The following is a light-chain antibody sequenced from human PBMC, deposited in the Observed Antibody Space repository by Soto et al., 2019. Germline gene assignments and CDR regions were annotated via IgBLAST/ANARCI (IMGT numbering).Light chain of an antibody. J-gene: IGKJ3*01. CDR3: LQSSSTPPFT. CDR1: QPISIY. CDR2: AAS. V-gene: IGKV1-39*01. Sequence: DIQMTQSPSSLSASVGDRVTMTCWASQPISIYLNWYQQKPGRAPKILIYAASRLRSGVPSRFSADGSGTDFTLTISSLQPEDFATYYCLQSSSTPPFTFGPGTKVDLK.